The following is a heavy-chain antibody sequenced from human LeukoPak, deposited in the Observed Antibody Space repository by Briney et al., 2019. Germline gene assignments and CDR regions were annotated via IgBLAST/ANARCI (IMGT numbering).Heavy chain of an antibody. J-gene: IGHJ3*02. CDR2: ISGSGTYI. D-gene: IGHD3-16*01. CDR3: ARDAYLSAAFDI. V-gene: IGHV3-21*01. CDR1: GFTLSSHS. Sequence: GGSLRLSCAASGFTLSSHSINWVHQAPGKGLEWVSFISGSGTYIYYPDSVRGRFTISRDNAKNLVYLQMNSLRVEDTAVYYCARDAYLSAAFDIWGQGIMVTVSS.